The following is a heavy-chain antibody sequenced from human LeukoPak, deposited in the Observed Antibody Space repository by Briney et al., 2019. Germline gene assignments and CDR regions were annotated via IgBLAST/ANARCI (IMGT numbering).Heavy chain of an antibody. Sequence: GGSLRLSCAASGFTFSTFAMIWVRQPPGKGLEWVSSIFPSGGEIHYADSVRGRFTISRDNSKNTLYLQMNSLRAEDTAVYYCAKESSRSSLYYFDYWGQGTLVTVSS. CDR2: IFPSGGEI. CDR3: AKESSRSSLYYFDY. J-gene: IGHJ4*02. CDR1: GFTFSTFA. V-gene: IGHV3-23*01. D-gene: IGHD6-19*01.